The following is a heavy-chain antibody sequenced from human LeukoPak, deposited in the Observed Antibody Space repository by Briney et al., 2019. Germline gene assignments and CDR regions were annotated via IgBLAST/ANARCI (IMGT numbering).Heavy chain of an antibody. D-gene: IGHD2-15*01. CDR1: GGSISSGGYY. CDR2: IYYSGST. J-gene: IGHJ4*02. V-gene: IGHV4-31*03. Sequence: PSQTLSLTCTVSGGSISSGGYYWSWIRQHPGKGLEWIGYIYYSGSTYYNPSLKSRVTISVDTSKNQFSLKLSSVTAADTAVYYCARGALYCSGGSCYSDGLDYWGQGTLATVSS. CDR3: ARGALYCSGGSCYSDGLDY.